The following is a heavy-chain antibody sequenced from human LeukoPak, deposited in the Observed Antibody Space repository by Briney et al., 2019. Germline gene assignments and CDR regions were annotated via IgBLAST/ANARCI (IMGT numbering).Heavy chain of an antibody. CDR2: IYYSGST. D-gene: IGHD3-10*01. J-gene: IGHJ5*02. V-gene: IGHV4-34*01. CDR3: ARQGILNWFDP. Sequence: SETLSLTCAVYGGSFSGYYWSWIRQPPGKGLEWIGSIYYSGSTYYNPSLKSRVTISVDTSKNQFSLKLSSVTAADTAVYYCARQGILNWFDPWGQGTLVTVSS. CDR1: GGSFSGYY.